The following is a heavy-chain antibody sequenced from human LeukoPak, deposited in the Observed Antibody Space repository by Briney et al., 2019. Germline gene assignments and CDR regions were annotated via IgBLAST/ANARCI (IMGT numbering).Heavy chain of an antibody. Sequence: PGGSLRLSCAASGFTFSSYSMNWVRQAPGEGLEWVSSISSSSYIYYADSVKGRFTISRDNAKNSLYLQMNSLRAEDTAVYYCARDNYSSWGGNYYYYMDVWGKGTTVTVSS. CDR1: GFTFSSYS. V-gene: IGHV3-21*04. D-gene: IGHD6-13*01. J-gene: IGHJ6*03. CDR3: ARDNYSSWGGNYYYYMDV. CDR2: ISSSSYI.